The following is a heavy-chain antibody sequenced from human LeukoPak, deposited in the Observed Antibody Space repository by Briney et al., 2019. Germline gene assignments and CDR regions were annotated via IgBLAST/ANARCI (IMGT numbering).Heavy chain of an antibody. Sequence: GGSLRLSCAASGFTFSSYWMHWVRQAPGKGLVWVSRINNDGRSTSYADSVKGRFTISRDNAKNTLYLQMNSLRAEDTAVYYCARDGRIAVANFDYWGQGTLVTVSS. CDR2: INNDGRST. CDR1: GFTFSSYW. J-gene: IGHJ4*02. V-gene: IGHV3-74*01. CDR3: ARDGRIAVANFDY. D-gene: IGHD6-19*01.